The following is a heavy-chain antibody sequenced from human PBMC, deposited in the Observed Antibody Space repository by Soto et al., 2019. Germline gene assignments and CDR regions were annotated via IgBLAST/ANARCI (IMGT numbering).Heavy chain of an antibody. CDR1: GFSLSASGMC. D-gene: IGHD3-3*01. Sequence: SGPTLVNPTQTLTLTCTFSGFSLSASGMCVSWIRQPPGKAREWLALIDWDDDKYYSTSLKTRLTISKDTSKNQVVLTMTNMDPVDTATYYCALQTGDSSMDVWGQGTTVTVSS. V-gene: IGHV2-70*01. J-gene: IGHJ6*02. CDR3: ALQTGDSSMDV. CDR2: IDWDDDK.